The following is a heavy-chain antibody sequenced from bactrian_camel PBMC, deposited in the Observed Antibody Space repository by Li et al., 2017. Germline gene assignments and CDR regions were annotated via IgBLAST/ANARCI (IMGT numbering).Heavy chain of an antibody. V-gene: IGHV3S40*01. J-gene: IGHJ4*01. CDR2: SSSGALSL. CDR1: GFTFTNYY. D-gene: IGHD6*01. CDR3: TSIGPGGAIVGHASVGCRPRFTGPVY. Sequence: DVQLVESGGGLVQPGGSLRLSCSAPGFTFTNYYMTWVRQGPGKGLEWVSSSSSGALSLVYADSVKARFTISRDNAKNTVYLQMDMLRPDDTADYYCTSIGPGGAIVGHASVGCRPRFTGPVYWGQGTQVTVS.